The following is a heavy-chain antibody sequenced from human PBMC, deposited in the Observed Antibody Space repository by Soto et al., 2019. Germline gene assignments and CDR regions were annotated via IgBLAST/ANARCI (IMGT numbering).Heavy chain of an antibody. J-gene: IGHJ6*02. Sequence: ASVKVSCKASGYSFSSFAMHWVRQAPGQSLEWMGWINPGNGNTKYSQNFQGRVTISRDTSASTAYMELSSLRSEDTAVYYCARAVARGVKTIYYYYGFDVWGQGTKVTVSS. CDR2: INPGNGNT. V-gene: IGHV1-3*01. D-gene: IGHD3-10*01. CDR3: ARAVARGVKTIYYYYGFDV. CDR1: GYSFSSFA.